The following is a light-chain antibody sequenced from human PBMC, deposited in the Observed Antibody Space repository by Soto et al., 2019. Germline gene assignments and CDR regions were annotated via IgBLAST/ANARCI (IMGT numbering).Light chain of an antibody. J-gene: IGKJ5*01. V-gene: IGKV3-15*01. CDR1: QSVSSN. Sequence: EIVMTQSPATLSVSPGERATLSCRASQSVSSNLAWYQQKTGQAPRLLIYGESTRATGIPDRLSGSGSGTELDLTISRLQSEDFAVYSCQKYSNWPTTCGQGTRLEIK. CDR3: QKYSNWPTT. CDR2: GES.